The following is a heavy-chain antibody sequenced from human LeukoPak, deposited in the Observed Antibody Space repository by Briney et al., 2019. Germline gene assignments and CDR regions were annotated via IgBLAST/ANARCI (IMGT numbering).Heavy chain of an antibody. CDR3: AKGGYDYVEVAYFDF. D-gene: IGHD5-12*01. CDR1: GFSFNNNA. V-gene: IGHV3-23*01. Sequence: PGGSLRLSCTASGFSFNNNAMSWVRQAPGKGLEWVSIIIASSGSTFYADSEKGRFTISRDNSKNTLYLQMNSLSVEDTAVYYCAKGGYDYVEVAYFDFWGQGALVTVSS. CDR2: IIASSGST. J-gene: IGHJ4*02.